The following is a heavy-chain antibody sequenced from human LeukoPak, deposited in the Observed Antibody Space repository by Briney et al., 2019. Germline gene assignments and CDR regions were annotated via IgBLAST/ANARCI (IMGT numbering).Heavy chain of an antibody. CDR2: IDWDDDK. CDR1: GFSLSTSGMC. V-gene: IGHV2-70*11. D-gene: IGHD1-14*01. J-gene: IGHJ4*02. CDR3: ARMIYISRIFDY. Sequence: SGPTLVNPTQTLTLTCTFSGFSLSTSGMCVSWIRQPPGKALEWLARIDWDDDKYYSTSLKTRLTISKDTSKNQVVLTMTNMDPVDAAMYYCARMIYISRIFDYWGQGALVTVSS.